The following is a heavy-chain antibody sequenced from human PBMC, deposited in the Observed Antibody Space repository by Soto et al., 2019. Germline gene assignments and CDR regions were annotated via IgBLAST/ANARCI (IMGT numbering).Heavy chain of an antibody. CDR2: LSYEGSEE. Sequence: PPGGSLRLSXAASGFNFGVFGMHWVRQAPGKGLEWLSVLSYEGSEEYYADSVRGRFTISRDNSKNTLFLQMDSLRVDDTGVYYCALTRRSSLLEVAGPGFEYWDQGTLVTVSS. D-gene: IGHD6-19*01. J-gene: IGHJ4*02. CDR1: GFNFGVFG. V-gene: IGHV3-30*03. CDR3: ALTRRSSLLEVAGPGFEY.